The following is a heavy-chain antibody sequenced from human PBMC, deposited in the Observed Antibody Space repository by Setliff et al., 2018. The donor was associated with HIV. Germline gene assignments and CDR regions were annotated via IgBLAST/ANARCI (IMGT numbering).Heavy chain of an antibody. J-gene: IGHJ5*02. CDR2: VHNSAGS. D-gene: IGHD3-10*01. CDR1: GDSVSGYY. Sequence: SETLSLTCAVSGDSVSGYYWSWIRQPAGRGLEWIGRVHNSAGSNYNPSLKSRVTMSVDTAKNQLSLKLTAVSAADTAVYYCARQNRYYYGSGSFHNWFDPWGQGTLVTVSS. CDR3: ARQNRYYYGSGSFHNWFDP. V-gene: IGHV4-59*10.